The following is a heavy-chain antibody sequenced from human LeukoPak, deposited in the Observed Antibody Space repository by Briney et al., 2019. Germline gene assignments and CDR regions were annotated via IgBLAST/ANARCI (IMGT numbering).Heavy chain of an antibody. D-gene: IGHD2-15*01. CDR2: INSDGSIT. Sequence: GGSLRLSCAAPGFTFSSHWMHWVRQAPGKGLVWVSRINSDGSITTYADSVKGRFTISRDNAKNTLYLQMNSLRAEDTALYYCASCNGGNCYSFSDYWGQGTLVTVSS. CDR3: ASCNGGNCYSFSDY. V-gene: IGHV3-74*01. CDR1: GFTFSSHW. J-gene: IGHJ4*02.